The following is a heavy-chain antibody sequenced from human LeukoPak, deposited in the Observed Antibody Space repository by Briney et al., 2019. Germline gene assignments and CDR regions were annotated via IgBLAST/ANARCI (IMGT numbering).Heavy chain of an antibody. J-gene: IGHJ4*02. V-gene: IGHV3-7*01. D-gene: IGHD3-16*01. CDR2: IKQDGSEK. CDR1: GFTFSNSW. Sequence: PGGSLRLSCAASGFTFSNSWMSWVRKAPGKGLEWVANIKQDGSEKYYVDSVKGRFTISRDNAKSSLFLQMNSLRAEDTAVYYCASGDYMDYWGQGTLVTVPS. CDR3: ASGDYMDY.